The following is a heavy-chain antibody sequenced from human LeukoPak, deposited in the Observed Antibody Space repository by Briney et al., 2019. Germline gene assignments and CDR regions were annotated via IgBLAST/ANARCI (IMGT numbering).Heavy chain of an antibody. D-gene: IGHD3-10*01. Sequence: GGSLRLSCAVSGITLSNYGMSWVRQAPGKGLEWVSAISGSGGSTYYADSVKGRFTISRDNSKNTLYLQMNSLRAEDTAVYYCAKGNSTMVRGVIPDYWGQGTLVTVSS. CDR2: ISGSGGST. CDR3: AKGNSTMVRGVIPDY. J-gene: IGHJ4*02. CDR1: GITLSNYG. V-gene: IGHV3-23*01.